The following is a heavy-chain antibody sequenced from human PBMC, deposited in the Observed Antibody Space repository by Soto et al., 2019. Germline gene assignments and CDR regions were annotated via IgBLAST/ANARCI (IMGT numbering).Heavy chain of an antibody. CDR3: AGYCSGAGCYPDYFYYNAMDV. CDR1: GGTFRNYA. Sequence: SLQVSCKASGGTFRNYAISWVRQVPGQGLEWLGGIIPILKTTNYAQKFQGRVTITADEFTSTAHMELSSLRSEDTAVYYCAGYCSGAGCYPDYFYYNAMDVWGQGTTVTVAS. D-gene: IGHD2-15*01. J-gene: IGHJ6*02. CDR2: IIPILKTT. V-gene: IGHV1-69*13.